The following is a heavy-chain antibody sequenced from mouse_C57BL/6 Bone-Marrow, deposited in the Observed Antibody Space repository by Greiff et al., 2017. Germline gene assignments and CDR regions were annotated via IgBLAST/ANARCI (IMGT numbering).Heavy chain of an antibody. CDR3: ARFYYGYAMDY. CDR1: GYAFSSSW. D-gene: IGHD2-1*01. Sequence: QVQLQQSGPELVKPGASVKISCKASGYAFSSSWMNWVKQRPGKGLEWIGRIYPGDGDTNYNGKFKGKATLTADKSSSTAYMQLSSLTSEDSAVYFCARFYYGYAMDYWGQGTSGTVSS. V-gene: IGHV1-82*01. J-gene: IGHJ4*01. CDR2: IYPGDGDT.